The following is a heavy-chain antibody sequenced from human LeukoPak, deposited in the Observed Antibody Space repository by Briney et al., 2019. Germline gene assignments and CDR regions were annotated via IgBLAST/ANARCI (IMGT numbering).Heavy chain of an antibody. V-gene: IGHV4-39*07. J-gene: IGHJ4*02. CDR2: IYYSGST. Sequence: PSETLSLTCTVSGDSISSSSYYWGWIRQPPGKGLEWIGSIYYSGSTYYNPSLKSRVTISVDTSKDQFSLKLSSVTAADTAVYYCARDGVVGAAALTYFDYWGQGTLVTVSS. CDR3: ARDGVVGAAALTYFDY. D-gene: IGHD1-26*01. CDR1: GDSISSSSYY.